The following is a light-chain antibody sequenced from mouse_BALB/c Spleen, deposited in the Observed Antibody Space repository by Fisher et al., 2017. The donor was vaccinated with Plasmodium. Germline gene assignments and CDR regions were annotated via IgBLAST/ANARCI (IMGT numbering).Light chain of an antibody. CDR2: KIS. Sequence: DIVITQSTLSLPVSLGDQASISCRSSQSLVYSNGNTYLHWYLQKPGQSPKLLIYKISNRFSGVPDRFSGSGSGTDFTLSINSVETEDFGMYFCQQSNSWPLTFGTGTKLELK. CDR1: QSLVYSNGNTY. CDR3: QQSNSWPLT. J-gene: IGKJ5*01. V-gene: IGKV1-110*01.